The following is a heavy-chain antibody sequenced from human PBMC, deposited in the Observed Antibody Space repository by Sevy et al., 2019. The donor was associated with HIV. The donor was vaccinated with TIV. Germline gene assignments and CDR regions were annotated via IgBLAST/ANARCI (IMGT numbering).Heavy chain of an antibody. J-gene: IGHJ4*02. Sequence: ASVKVSCKASGYIFTTYGISWVRQAPGQGLEWMGWIGAYNGNTNYPQNLQDRLTMTTDTSTSTAYMDLRSLTSDDTAVYYCARAPHPVIPMAHFDYWGQGTLVSVSS. CDR2: IGAYNGNT. D-gene: IGHD3-16*02. V-gene: IGHV1-18*01. CDR3: ARAPHPVIPMAHFDY. CDR1: GYIFTTYG.